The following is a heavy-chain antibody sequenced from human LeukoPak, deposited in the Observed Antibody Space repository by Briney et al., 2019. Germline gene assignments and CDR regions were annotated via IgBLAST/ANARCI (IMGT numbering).Heavy chain of an antibody. J-gene: IGHJ4*02. Sequence: PGGSLRLSCAASGFTFGSYAMSWVRQAPGKGLEWVSVISGSGSSTYYADSVKGRFTISRDNSKNTLDLQMNSLRVEDTAVYYCANESPAARYFDYWGQGILVTVSS. D-gene: IGHD2-2*01. V-gene: IGHV3-23*01. CDR3: ANESPAARYFDY. CDR2: ISGSGSST. CDR1: GFTFGSYA.